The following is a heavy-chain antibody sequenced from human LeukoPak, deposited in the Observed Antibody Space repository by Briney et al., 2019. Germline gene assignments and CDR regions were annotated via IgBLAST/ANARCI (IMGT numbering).Heavy chain of an antibody. V-gene: IGHV4-59*01. CDR2: IYYSGST. Sequence: SETLSLTCTVSGGSISSYYWSWIRQPRGKGLEWIGYIYYSGSTNYNPSLKSRVTISVDTSKNQFSLKLSSVTAADTAVYYCAREYYDFWSGPDYYCYGMDVWGQGTTVTVSS. D-gene: IGHD3-3*01. CDR3: AREYYDFWSGPDYYCYGMDV. J-gene: IGHJ6*02. CDR1: GGSISSYY.